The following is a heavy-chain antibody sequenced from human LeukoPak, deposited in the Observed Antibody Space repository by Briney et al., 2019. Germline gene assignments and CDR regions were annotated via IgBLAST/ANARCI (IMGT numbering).Heavy chain of an antibody. CDR3: ARGGTLGIFGVVLRMDV. D-gene: IGHD3-3*01. CDR1: GYTFTSYY. V-gene: IGHV1-46*01. Sequence: ASVKVSCKASGYTFTSYYMHWVRQAPGQGLEWMGIINPSGGSTSYAQKFQGRVTMTRDTSTSTVYMELRSLRSEDTAVYYCARGGTLGIFGVVLRMDVWGKGTTVTVSS. J-gene: IGHJ6*04. CDR2: INPSGGST.